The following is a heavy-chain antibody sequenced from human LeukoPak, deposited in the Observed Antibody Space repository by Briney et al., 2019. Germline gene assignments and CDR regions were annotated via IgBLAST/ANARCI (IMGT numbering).Heavy chain of an antibody. Sequence: SQTLSLTCTVSGGSISSGSYYWSWIRQPAGKGLEWIGRIYTSGSTNYNPSLKSRVTISVDTSKNQFSLKLSSVTAADTAVYYCARGGGSSWADYYYYYMDVWGKGTTVTVSS. CDR2: IYTSGST. V-gene: IGHV4-61*02. D-gene: IGHD6-13*01. CDR3: ARGGGSSWADYYYYYMDV. CDR1: GGSISSGSYY. J-gene: IGHJ6*03.